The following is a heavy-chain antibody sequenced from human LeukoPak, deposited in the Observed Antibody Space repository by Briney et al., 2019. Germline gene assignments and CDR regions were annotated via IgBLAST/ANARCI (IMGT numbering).Heavy chain of an antibody. CDR2: ISSSGST. V-gene: IGHV4-61*02. Sequence: SLETLSLTCTVSGDSISSGDYYWSWIRQPAGKGLEWIGRISSSGSTNYNPSLKSRVTISVDTSKNQFSLKLSSVTAADTAVYFCARGPYSYDSSGAFDIWGQGTMVTVSS. CDR1: GDSISSGDYY. CDR3: ARGPYSYDSSGAFDI. J-gene: IGHJ3*02. D-gene: IGHD3-22*01.